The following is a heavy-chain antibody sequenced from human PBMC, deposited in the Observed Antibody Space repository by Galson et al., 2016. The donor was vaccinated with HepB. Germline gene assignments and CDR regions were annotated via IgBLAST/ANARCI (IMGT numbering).Heavy chain of an antibody. CDR3: AKNNGGKYDRCDQ. V-gene: IGHV3-33*06. CDR1: GFTFSNGG. CDR2: IWNDGSKK. Sequence: SLRLSCAASGFTFSNGGMHWVRQAPGKGLEWVAVIWNDGSKKYYADSVKGRFTISRDNSKNTLYLQMDSLRAEDTAMYYCAKNNGGKYDRCDQWGQGNLLTVSS. D-gene: IGHD2-8*01. J-gene: IGHJ4*02.